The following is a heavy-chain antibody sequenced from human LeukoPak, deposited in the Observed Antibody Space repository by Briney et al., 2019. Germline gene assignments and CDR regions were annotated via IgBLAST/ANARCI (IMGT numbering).Heavy chain of an antibody. J-gene: IGHJ4*02. V-gene: IGHV4-59*07. CDR1: AASMGSVY. CDR3: ARSVFAGHFDY. CDR2: IYYSGST. Sequence: SDTRCLTWTVSAASMGSVYWSWIAEPPGKGLEWIGYIYYSGSTNYNPSLKSRVTISVDTSKNQFSLKLSSVTAADTAVYYCARSVFAGHFDYWVQGTLVTVSS.